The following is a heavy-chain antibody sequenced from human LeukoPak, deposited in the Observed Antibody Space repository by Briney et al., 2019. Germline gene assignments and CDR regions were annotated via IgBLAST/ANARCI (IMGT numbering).Heavy chain of an antibody. V-gene: IGHV1-2*02. Sequence: GASVKVSCKASGYTFTGYYMHWVRRAPGQGLEWMGWINPNSGGTNYAQKFQGRVTMTRDTSISTAYMELSRLRSDDTAVYYCARVAYSGYYFDYWGQGTLVTVSS. CDR1: GYTFTGYY. D-gene: IGHD5-12*01. CDR2: INPNSGGT. J-gene: IGHJ4*02. CDR3: ARVAYSGYYFDY.